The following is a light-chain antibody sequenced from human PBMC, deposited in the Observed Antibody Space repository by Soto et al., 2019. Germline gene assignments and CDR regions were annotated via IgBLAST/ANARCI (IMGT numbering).Light chain of an antibody. Sequence: EIVMTQSPVTLSLSPGERATLSCRASQSVSSYLTWYQQKPGQAPRLLIYDASIRATGIPVRFSGSGSGTDFTLTISSLEPEDFAVYYCQQSSNWPLTFGGGTKVEIK. V-gene: IGKV3-11*01. CDR1: QSVSSY. CDR2: DAS. CDR3: QQSSNWPLT. J-gene: IGKJ4*01.